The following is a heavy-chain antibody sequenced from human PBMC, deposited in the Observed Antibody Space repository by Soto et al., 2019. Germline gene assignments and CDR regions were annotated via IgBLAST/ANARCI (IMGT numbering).Heavy chain of an antibody. CDR1: GFTFSTYA. CDR2: ISASGGST. V-gene: IGHV3-23*01. Sequence: PGGSLRLSCAASGFTFSTYAMTWVRQAPGKGLEWVSAISASGGSTYYADSVKGRFTISRDNAKNTLYLHMNSLRAEDTAVYYCVRDMQLWRLDSWGQGPLVTVSS. J-gene: IGHJ4*02. CDR3: VRDMQLWRLDS. D-gene: IGHD2-15*01.